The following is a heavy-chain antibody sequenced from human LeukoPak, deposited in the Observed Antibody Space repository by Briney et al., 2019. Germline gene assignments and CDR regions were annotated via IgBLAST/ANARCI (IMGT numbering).Heavy chain of an antibody. J-gene: IGHJ4*02. Sequence: GGSLRLSCAASGFTFSGYWMSWVRQAPGKGLEWVANIKQDGSEKYYVDSVKGRFTISRDNAKNSLYLQMNSLRAEDTAVYYCAILITSYYYYWGQGTLVTVSS. D-gene: IGHD3-16*01. V-gene: IGHV3-7*01. CDR3: AILITSYYYY. CDR2: IKQDGSEK. CDR1: GFTFSGYW.